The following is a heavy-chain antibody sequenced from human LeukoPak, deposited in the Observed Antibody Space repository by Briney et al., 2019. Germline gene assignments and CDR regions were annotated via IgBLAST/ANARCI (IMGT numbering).Heavy chain of an antibody. J-gene: IGHJ5*02. CDR2: IYYSGST. Sequence: SETLSLTCTVSCGSISSGGYYWSWIRQHPGKGLEWIGYIYYSGSTYYNPSLKSRVTISVDTSKNQFSLKLSSVTAADTAVYYCARVATVAAAGMGWFDPWGQGTLVTVSS. CDR3: ARVATVAAAGMGWFDP. V-gene: IGHV4-31*03. CDR1: CGSISSGGYY. D-gene: IGHD6-13*01.